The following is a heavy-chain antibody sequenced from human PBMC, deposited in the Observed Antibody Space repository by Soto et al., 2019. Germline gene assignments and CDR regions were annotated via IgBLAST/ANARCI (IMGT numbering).Heavy chain of an antibody. CDR3: AKGYQWFGETHAFDI. D-gene: IGHD3-10*01. J-gene: IGHJ3*02. Sequence: GGSLSLSCAASGFTFSSYAMSWVRQAPGKGLEWVSAISGSGGSTYYADSVKGRFTISRDNSKNTLYLQMNSLRAEDTAVYYCAKGYQWFGETHAFDIWGQGTMVTVSS. CDR1: GFTFSSYA. CDR2: ISGSGGST. V-gene: IGHV3-23*01.